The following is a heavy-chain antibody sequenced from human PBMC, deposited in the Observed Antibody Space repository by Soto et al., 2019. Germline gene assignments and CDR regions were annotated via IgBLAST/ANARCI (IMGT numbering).Heavy chain of an antibody. CDR1: GGTFSSYT. J-gene: IGHJ4*02. CDR3: ARNYGDYSFDY. D-gene: IGHD4-17*01. V-gene: IGHV1-69*02. CDR2: IIPILGIT. Sequence: QVQLVQSGAEVKKPGSSVKVSCKASGGTFSSYTISWVRQAPGQGLEWLGRIIPILGITNYAQKFQDSVTITADKSTSTAYMELSSLRSEDTAVYYCARNYGDYSFDYWGQGTLVTVSS.